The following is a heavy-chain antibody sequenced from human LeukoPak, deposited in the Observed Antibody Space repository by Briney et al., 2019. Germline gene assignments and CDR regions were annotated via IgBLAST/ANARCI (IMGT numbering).Heavy chain of an antibody. J-gene: IGHJ4*02. CDR2: IYYSGTT. CDR1: GASINTYY. CDR3: ARVLRPMASQYYFDY. V-gene: IGHV4-59*01. D-gene: IGHD3-10*01. Sequence: SETLSLTCTVSGASINTYYWSWIRQPPGKGLEWIGYIYYSGTTSYNPSLKTRVTISIDTSKNQFSLKLSSVTAADTAVYYRARVLRPMASQYYFDYWGQGTLVTVSS.